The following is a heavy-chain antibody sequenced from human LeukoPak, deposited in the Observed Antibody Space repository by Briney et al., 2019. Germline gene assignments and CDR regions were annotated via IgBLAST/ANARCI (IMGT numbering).Heavy chain of an antibody. CDR1: GFTFSSYG. J-gene: IGHJ6*03. CDR2: IRYDGSNK. D-gene: IGHD2-2*01. CDR3: AKNGVVVPADYYYYYMDV. V-gene: IGHV3-30*02. Sequence: GGSLRLSCAASGFTFSSYGMHWVRQAPGKGLEWVAFIRYDGSNKYYADSVKGRFTISRDNSKNTLYLQMNSLRAEDTAVYYCAKNGVVVPADYYYYYMDVWGKGTTVTVSS.